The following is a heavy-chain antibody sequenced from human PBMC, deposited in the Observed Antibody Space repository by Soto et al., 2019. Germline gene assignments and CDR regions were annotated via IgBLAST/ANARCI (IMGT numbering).Heavy chain of an antibody. V-gene: IGHV3-23*01. D-gene: IGHD1-26*01. CDR2: ISGGGTST. CDR1: GFSFGGYA. CDR3: AKWGGYYPYYYEMDV. J-gene: IGHJ6*02. Sequence: GGSLRLSCAGSGFSFGGYAMSWVRQAPGKGLGWVSGISGGGTSTYYADSVKGRFTISRDSPMVYLQMNSLRAEDTAVYYCAKWGGYYPYYYEMDVWGQGTTVTVSS.